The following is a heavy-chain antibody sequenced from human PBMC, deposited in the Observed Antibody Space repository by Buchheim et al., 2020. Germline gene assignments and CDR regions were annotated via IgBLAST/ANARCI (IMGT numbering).Heavy chain of an antibody. Sequence: QVQLQQWGAGLLKPSETLSLTCAVYGGSFSGYYWSWIRQPPGKGLEWIGEINHSGSTNYNPSLKSRVTISVDTSKNQFSLKLSSVTAADTAVYYCARGRGNYCTNGVCYTGYYYYSMDVWGQGTT. CDR1: GGSFSGYY. V-gene: IGHV4-34*01. CDR3: ARGRGNYCTNGVCYTGYYYYSMDV. CDR2: INHSGST. D-gene: IGHD2-8*01. J-gene: IGHJ6*02.